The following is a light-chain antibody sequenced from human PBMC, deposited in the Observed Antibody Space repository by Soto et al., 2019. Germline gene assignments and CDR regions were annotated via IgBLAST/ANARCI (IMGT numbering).Light chain of an antibody. Sequence: EIVLTQSPGTLSLSPGERATLSCRASQSVSSSFLSWYQQKPGQAPRLLIYGASSRATVIPDRFSGSGSGTDFTLTISRLQSEDFAVYYCQQYDNSPSTFGQGTKVEIK. CDR2: GAS. CDR3: QQYDNSPST. J-gene: IGKJ1*01. V-gene: IGKV3-20*01. CDR1: QSVSSSF.